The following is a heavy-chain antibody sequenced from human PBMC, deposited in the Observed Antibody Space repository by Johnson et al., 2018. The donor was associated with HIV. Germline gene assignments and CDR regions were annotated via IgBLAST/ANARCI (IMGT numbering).Heavy chain of an antibody. CDR2: ISYHGSNK. CDR3: ARDLTNWGVGDAFDI. CDR1: GFTFSSYA. Sequence: QVQLVEPGGGVVQPGGSLRLSCAASGFTFSSYAMPWVRQAPGKGLDWVAVISYHGSNKYYADSVKGLFTISRDNSKNTLYLQMNSLRAEDTAVYYCARDLTNWGVGDAFDIWGQGTMVTVSS. V-gene: IGHV3-30-3*01. D-gene: IGHD7-27*01. J-gene: IGHJ3*02.